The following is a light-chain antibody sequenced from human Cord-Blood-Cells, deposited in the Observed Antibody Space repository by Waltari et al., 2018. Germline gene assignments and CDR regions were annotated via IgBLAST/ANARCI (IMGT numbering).Light chain of an antibody. Sequence: QSALTQPASVSGSPGQSITLSCTGTSSDVGRYTLVSLYQQHPGKAPKLMIYEGSKRPSGVSNRFSGTKSGNTASLTISGLQAEDEADYYCCSYAGSSTYVVFGGGTKLTVL. CDR3: CSYAGSSTYVV. V-gene: IGLV2-23*01. CDR1: SSDVGRYTL. CDR2: EGS. J-gene: IGLJ2*01.